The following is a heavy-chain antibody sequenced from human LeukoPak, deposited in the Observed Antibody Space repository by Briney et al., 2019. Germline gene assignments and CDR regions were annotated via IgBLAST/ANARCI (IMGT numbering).Heavy chain of an antibody. CDR2: ISSGGNYI. D-gene: IGHD6-13*01. CDR1: GFTFSGYA. J-gene: IGHJ6*02. CDR3: ARDQGAPATGTNSHYYGMDV. V-gene: IGHV3-21*01. Sequence: GGSLRLSCAASGFTFSGYAMNWVRQAPGKGLEWVSSISSGGNYIYYADSVEGRCTVSRDNAKNSLYLQMNSLRAEDTAVYYCARDQGAPATGTNSHYYGMDVWGQGTTVTVSS.